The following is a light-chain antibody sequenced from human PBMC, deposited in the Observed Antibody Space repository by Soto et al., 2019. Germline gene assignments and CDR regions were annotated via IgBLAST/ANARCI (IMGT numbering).Light chain of an antibody. CDR1: QSVNSN. J-gene: IGKJ2*01. V-gene: IGKV3-15*01. Sequence: EIVMTQSPGTLSVSPGERATLSCRASQSVNSNLAWYQQKFGQAPRLLIYGASTRATGIPARFSGSGSGTEFTLTISSLESEVFAVYYFHHYNNWPPSTFGQGLSWRSN. CDR2: GAS. CDR3: HHYNNWPPST.